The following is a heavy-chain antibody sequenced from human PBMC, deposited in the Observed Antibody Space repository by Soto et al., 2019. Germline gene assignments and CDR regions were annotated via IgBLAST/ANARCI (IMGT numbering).Heavy chain of an antibody. Sequence: SETLFLTCTVSGGSISSYYWSWIRQPPGKGLEWIGYIYYSGSTNYNPSLKSRVTISVDTSKNQFSLKLSSVTAADTAVYYCARLDFYRYYYYYMDVWGKGTTVTVS. V-gene: IGHV4-59*08. CDR1: GGSISSYY. D-gene: IGHD4-17*01. CDR3: ARLDFYRYYYYYMDV. J-gene: IGHJ6*03. CDR2: IYYSGST.